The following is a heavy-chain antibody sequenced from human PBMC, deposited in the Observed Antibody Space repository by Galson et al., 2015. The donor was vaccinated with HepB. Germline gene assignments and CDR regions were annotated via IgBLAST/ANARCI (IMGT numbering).Heavy chain of an antibody. J-gene: IGHJ3*01. CDR1: GFTFDNYA. V-gene: IGHV3-9*01. CDR3: IKGDGASYWGAFDL. Sequence: SLRLSCAASGFTFDNYAMHWVRQAPGKGLEGVSGITWDSSSLAYADSLKGRITISRDHAKNSMYLQMNSLRAEDTALYYCIKGDGASYWGAFDLWGQGTMVTVSS. CDR2: ITWDSSSL. D-gene: IGHD1-26*01.